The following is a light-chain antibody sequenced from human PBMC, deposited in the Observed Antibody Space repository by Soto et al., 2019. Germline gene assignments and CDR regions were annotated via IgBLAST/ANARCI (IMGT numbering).Light chain of an antibody. CDR3: QQYGSPVQ. Sequence: DIVLTRSPGTLSLSPGERATLSCRASQSVSKNYLAWYQQKPGQAPRILIHGASNRATGIPDRFSGSGSGTYFTLTISRLEPEDVALYYCQQYGSPVQFGGGTKVDIK. J-gene: IGKJ4*01. V-gene: IGKV3-20*01. CDR2: GAS. CDR1: QSVSKNY.